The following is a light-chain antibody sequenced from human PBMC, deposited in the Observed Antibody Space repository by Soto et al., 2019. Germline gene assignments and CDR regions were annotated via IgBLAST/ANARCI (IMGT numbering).Light chain of an antibody. Sequence: QSVLTQPPSASGTPGQRVTISCSGTSSNIGDNTVDWYQQVPGMAPELLIYRNSQRPSGVPDRFSGSKSGTSASLAISGLQSEDEADYYCAAWDDSLNGPVFGGGTKLTV. J-gene: IGLJ2*01. CDR1: SSNIGDNT. CDR3: AAWDDSLNGPV. V-gene: IGLV1-44*01. CDR2: RNS.